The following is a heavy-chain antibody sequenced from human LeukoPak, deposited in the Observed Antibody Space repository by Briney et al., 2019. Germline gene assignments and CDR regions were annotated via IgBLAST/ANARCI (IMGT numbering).Heavy chain of an antibody. D-gene: IGHD3/OR15-3a*01. CDR1: GVSISSYY. CDR3: ARDMIYPVMDV. Sequence: KSSETLSLTCTGSGVSISSYYWSWIRQPPGKGLEWMGDILYSGSTNYNPSLERRVTISLDPSKNQFSLKLSSVPAADTAVYSCARDMIYPVMDVWPQGTTVPVS. V-gene: IGHV4-59*01. J-gene: IGHJ6*02. CDR2: ILYSGST.